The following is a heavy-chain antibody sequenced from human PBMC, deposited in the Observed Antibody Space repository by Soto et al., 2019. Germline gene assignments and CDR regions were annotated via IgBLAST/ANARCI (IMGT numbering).Heavy chain of an antibody. CDR3: AREIRIPQRAFDI. CDR1: GFTFTSDG. Sequence: ASVDVSCKASGFTFTSDGITRVRQAPGQGLEWMGWISAYNGNTNYAQKLQGRVTMTTDTSTSTAYMELRSLRSDDTAVYYCAREIRIPQRAFDIWGQGTMVTVSS. J-gene: IGHJ3*02. V-gene: IGHV1-18*04. CDR2: ISAYNGNT. D-gene: IGHD6-25*01.